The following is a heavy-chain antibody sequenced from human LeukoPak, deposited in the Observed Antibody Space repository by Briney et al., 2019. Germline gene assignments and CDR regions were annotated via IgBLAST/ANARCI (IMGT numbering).Heavy chain of an antibody. CDR1: GYTFTSYY. J-gene: IGHJ4*02. V-gene: IGHV1-46*01. CDR3: ARDIRESFSYDSSGFDY. D-gene: IGHD3-22*01. CDR2: INPSGGNT. Sequence: GASVKVSCKASGYTFTSYYMLWVRQATGQGLEWMGIINPSGGNTSYAQKFQGRVTMTRDTSMSTVYMELSSLRSEDTAVYYCARDIRESFSYDSSGFDYWGQGTLVTVSS.